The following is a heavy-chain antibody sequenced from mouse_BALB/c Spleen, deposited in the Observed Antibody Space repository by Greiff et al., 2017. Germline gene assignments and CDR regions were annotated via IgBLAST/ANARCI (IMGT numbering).Heavy chain of an antibody. V-gene: IGHV1-7*01. J-gene: IGHJ4*01. CDR1: GYTFTSYW. CDR3: ARSEGSYAMDY. CDR2: INPSTGYT. Sequence: VKLQESGAELAKPGASVKMSCKASGYTFTSYWMHWVKQRPGQGLEWIGYINPSTGYTEYNQKFKDKATLTADKSSSTAYMQLSSLTSEDSAVYYCARSEGSYAMDYWGQGTSVTVSS.